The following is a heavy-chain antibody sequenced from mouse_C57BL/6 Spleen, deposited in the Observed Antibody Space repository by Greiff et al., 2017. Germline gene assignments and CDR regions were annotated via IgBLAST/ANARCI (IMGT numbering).Heavy chain of an antibody. CDR3: ARRGDGSSYGVDY. Sequence: QVQLQQPGAELVKPGASVKLSCKASGYTFTSYWMHWVKQRPGQGLEWIGMIHPNSGSTNYNEKFKSKATLTVDKSSSTAYMQLSRLTSEDAAVYYGARRGDGSSYGVDYWGQGTSVTVSS. CDR1: GYTFTSYW. V-gene: IGHV1-64*01. D-gene: IGHD1-1*01. CDR2: IHPNSGST. J-gene: IGHJ4*01.